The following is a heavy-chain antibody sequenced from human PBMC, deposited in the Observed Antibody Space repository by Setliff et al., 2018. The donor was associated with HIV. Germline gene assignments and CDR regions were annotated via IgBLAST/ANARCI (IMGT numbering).Heavy chain of an antibody. D-gene: IGHD6-19*01. V-gene: IGHV3-21*01. Sequence: GGSLRLSCTGSGFTFSDYNMNWVRQTPGKGLEWVSAISGSTGSTYYADSVKGRFAISRDNAKNSLYLQMNSLRVEDTAVYYCARVGQWLSFDYWGQGALVTVSS. CDR2: ISGSTGST. CDR1: GFTFSDYN. J-gene: IGHJ4*02. CDR3: ARVGQWLSFDY.